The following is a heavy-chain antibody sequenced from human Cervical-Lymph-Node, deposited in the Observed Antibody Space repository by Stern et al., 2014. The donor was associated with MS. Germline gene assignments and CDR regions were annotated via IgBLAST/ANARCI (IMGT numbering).Heavy chain of an antibody. D-gene: IGHD5-12*01. V-gene: IGHV1-69*06. CDR2: IIPIFGTT. Sequence: QLVQSGAEVKKPGSSVKVSCKTSGDTFRNYAISWVRQAPGQGLEWMGGIIPIFGTTNSAQEFQGRVTLTADTSTTTAYMELSSLRYGDTAVYFCARPWGIVATTGTHYYYYGMDVWGQGTTVTVAS. J-gene: IGHJ6*02. CDR1: GDTFRNYA. CDR3: ARPWGIVATTGTHYYYYGMDV.